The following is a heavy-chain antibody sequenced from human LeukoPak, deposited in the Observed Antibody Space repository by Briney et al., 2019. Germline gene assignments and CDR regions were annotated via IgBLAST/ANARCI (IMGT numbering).Heavy chain of an antibody. V-gene: IGHV3-23*01. J-gene: IGHJ4*02. Sequence: GGSLRLSCAASGFTFASYAMTWVRQAPGTGLEWVSTISDNGATTHYVDSVKGRFTISRDNSKNMVYLQMVSLRVEDTAVYYCVKRGGSTYPTPLEYWGQGTLVTVPS. CDR3: VKRGGSTYPTPLEY. CDR2: ISDNGATT. CDR1: GFTFASYA. D-gene: IGHD3-16*01.